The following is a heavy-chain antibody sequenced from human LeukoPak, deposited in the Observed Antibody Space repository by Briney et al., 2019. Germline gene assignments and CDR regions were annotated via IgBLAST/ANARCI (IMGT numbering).Heavy chain of an antibody. J-gene: IGHJ5*02. CDR3: ARPYYYDSRIDP. CDR1: GGSISSGDYY. D-gene: IGHD3-22*01. Sequence: SETLSLTCTVSGGSISSGDYYWSWIRQPPGKGPEWIAYMYYSGSTYYNPSLKSRVTMSADTSKNQLSLKLSSVTAADTAVYYCARPYYYDSRIDPWGQGILVTVSS. CDR2: MYYSGST. V-gene: IGHV4-30-4*01.